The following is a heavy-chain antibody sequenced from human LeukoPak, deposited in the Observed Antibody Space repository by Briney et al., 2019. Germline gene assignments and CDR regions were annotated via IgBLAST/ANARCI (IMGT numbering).Heavy chain of an antibody. D-gene: IGHD2-2*01. CDR3: AKDSAIYCSSTRCDVFDY. CDR2: IRYYGSNK. CDR1: GLTFSSYG. J-gene: IGHJ4*02. Sequence: GGSLRLSCAASGLTFSSYGMHWVRQAPGKGLEWVAFIRYYGSNKYYADSVKGRFTISRDNSKNTLYLQMNSLRAEDTAVYYCAKDSAIYCSSTRCDVFDYWGQGTLVTVSS. V-gene: IGHV3-30*02.